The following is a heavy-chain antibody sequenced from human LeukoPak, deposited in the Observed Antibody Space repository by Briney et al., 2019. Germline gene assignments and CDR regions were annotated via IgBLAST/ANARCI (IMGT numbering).Heavy chain of an antibody. V-gene: IGHV3-7*01. CDR1: GFTFSNYA. J-gene: IGHJ4*02. Sequence: GRSLRLSCAASGFTFSNYAMSWVRQAPGKGLEWVANIKQDGSEKYYVDSVKGRFTISRDNAKNSLYLQMNSLRAEDTAVYYCARVGGGYDFGYWGQGTLVTVSS. CDR2: IKQDGSEK. CDR3: ARVGGGYDFGY. D-gene: IGHD5-12*01.